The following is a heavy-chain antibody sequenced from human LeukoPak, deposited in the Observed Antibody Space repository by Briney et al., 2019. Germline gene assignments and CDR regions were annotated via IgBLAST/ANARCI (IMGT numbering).Heavy chain of an antibody. D-gene: IGHD6-13*01. J-gene: IGHJ3*02. CDR3: ARDWVQQLGPDDAFDI. CDR1: GGSISSYY. Sequence: PSETLSLTRTVSGGSISSYYCSWIRQPAGKGLEWIGRIYTSGSTNYNPSLKSRVTISVDTSKNQFSLKLSSVTAADTAVYYCARDWVQQLGPDDAFDIWGQGKMVTVSS. V-gene: IGHV4-4*07. CDR2: IYTSGST.